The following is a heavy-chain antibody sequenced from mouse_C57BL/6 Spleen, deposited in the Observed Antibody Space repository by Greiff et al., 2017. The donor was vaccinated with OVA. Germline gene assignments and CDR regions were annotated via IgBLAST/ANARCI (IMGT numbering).Heavy chain of an antibody. J-gene: IGHJ3*01. Sequence: EVQRVESEGGLVQPGSSMKLSCTASGFTFSDYYMAWVRQVPEKGLEWVANINYDGSSTYYLNSLKSRFIISRDNAKNILYLQMSSLKSEDTATYYCARADGYYDAWFAYWGQGTLVTVSA. CDR2: INYDGSST. CDR1: GFTFSDYY. CDR3: ARADGYYDAWFAY. V-gene: IGHV5-16*01. D-gene: IGHD2-3*01.